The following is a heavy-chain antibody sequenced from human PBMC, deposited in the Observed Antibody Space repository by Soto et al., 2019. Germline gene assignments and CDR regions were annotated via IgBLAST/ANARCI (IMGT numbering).Heavy chain of an antibody. D-gene: IGHD3-10*01. J-gene: IGHJ6*02. CDR3: ARDTYYGSGSQYYYYGMDV. CDR1: GFTFSTYS. Sequence: GGSLRLSCAASGFTFSTYSMNWVRQAPGKGLEWVSSISSSSTIYYADSVKGRFTISRDNVQNSLYLQMHSLRAEDTAVYYCARDTYYGSGSQYYYYGMDVWGQGTTVTVSS. CDR2: ISSSSTI. V-gene: IGHV3-48*01.